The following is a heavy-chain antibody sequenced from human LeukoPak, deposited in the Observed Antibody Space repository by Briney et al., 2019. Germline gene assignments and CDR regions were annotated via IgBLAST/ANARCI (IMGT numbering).Heavy chain of an antibody. J-gene: IGHJ4*02. CDR1: GFTVSSNS. Sequence: PGGSLRLSCTVSGFTVSSNSMSWVRQAPGKGLEWGSFIYSDNTHCSDSVKGRFTISRDNSKDTLYLQMNSLRAEDTAVYYCARRAGAYSHPYDYWGQGTLVTVSS. CDR2: IYSDNT. CDR3: ARRAGAYSHPYDY. V-gene: IGHV3-53*01. D-gene: IGHD4/OR15-4a*01.